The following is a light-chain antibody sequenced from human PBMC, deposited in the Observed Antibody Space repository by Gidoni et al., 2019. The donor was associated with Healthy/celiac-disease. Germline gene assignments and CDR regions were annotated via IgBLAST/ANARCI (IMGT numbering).Light chain of an antibody. CDR3: MQALQTPR. CDR1: QSLLHSNGYNY. CDR2: LGS. J-gene: IGKJ1*01. Sequence: DTVMTQSPLSLPVTPGEPASIPCRSSQSLLHSNGYNYLDWYLQKPGQSPQLLIYLGSNRASGVPDRFSGGGSGTDFTLKISRVEAEDVGVYYCMQALQTPRFGQGTKVEIK. V-gene: IGKV2-28*01.